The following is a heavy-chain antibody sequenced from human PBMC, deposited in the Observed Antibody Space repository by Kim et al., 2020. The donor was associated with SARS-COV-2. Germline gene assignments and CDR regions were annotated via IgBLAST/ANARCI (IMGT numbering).Heavy chain of an antibody. CDR2: TYYRSEWNT. CDR3: VRLVGSSLFDN. Sequence: SQTLSLTCAISGDSVSSDSATWTWIRQSPSRGLEWLGRTYYRSEWNTDHAPSVEGRITITPDTSRNQFSLHLNSVTPEDTAVYYCVRLVGSSLFDNWGQG. J-gene: IGHJ5*02. CDR1: GDSVSSDSAT. V-gene: IGHV6-1*01. D-gene: IGHD2-8*02.